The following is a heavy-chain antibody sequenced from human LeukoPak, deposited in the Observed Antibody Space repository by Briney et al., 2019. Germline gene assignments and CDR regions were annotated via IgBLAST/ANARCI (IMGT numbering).Heavy chain of an antibody. V-gene: IGHV3-23*01. CDR2: TSGSGGST. D-gene: IGHD6-19*01. Sequence: GGSLRLSCVASGFIFSNYWMNWVRQAPGKGLEWVSATSGSGGSTYYADSVKGRFTISRDNSKNTLYLQMNSLRAEDTAVYYCAKLATFVAVAGNVDYWGQGTLVTVSS. CDR1: GFIFSNYW. J-gene: IGHJ4*02. CDR3: AKLATFVAVAGNVDY.